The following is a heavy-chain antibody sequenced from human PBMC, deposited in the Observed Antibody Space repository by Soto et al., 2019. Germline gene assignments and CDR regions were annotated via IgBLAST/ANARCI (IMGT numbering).Heavy chain of an antibody. CDR1: GFTFSSYS. CDR2: ISSANAYI. J-gene: IGHJ6*02. V-gene: IGHV3-21*04. D-gene: IGHD3-10*01. Sequence: EVQLVESGGGLVKPGESLRLSCVASGFTFSSYSVNWVRQAPGMGLEWVSSISSANAYIYYADSVKGRFTISRDNSKNTLYLQMNSLRADDTAVYYCARDGGLAEDGMDVWGQGTTVTVSS. CDR3: ARDGGLAEDGMDV.